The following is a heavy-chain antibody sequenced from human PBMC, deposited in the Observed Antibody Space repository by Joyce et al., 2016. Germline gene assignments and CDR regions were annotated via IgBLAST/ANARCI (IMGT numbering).Heavy chain of an antibody. CDR3: ARSVRLARRFSTGWFDP. CDR2: INHNSSGT. V-gene: IGHV1-2*02. J-gene: IGHJ5*02. Sequence: QAQLVQSGAEVKKPGASVKVSCKASGYSFTDYYLHWVRQAPGQGLEWMGWINHNSSGTKFAQTFQGRVTMTRDTSINTGYMELSRLRSDDTAVYYWARSVRLARRFSTGWFDPWGQGTLVIVSS. CDR1: GYSFTDYY. D-gene: IGHD3-16*01.